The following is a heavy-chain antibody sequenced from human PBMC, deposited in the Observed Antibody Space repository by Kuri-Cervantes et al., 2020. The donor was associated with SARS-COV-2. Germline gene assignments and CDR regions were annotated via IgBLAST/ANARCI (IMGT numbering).Heavy chain of an antibody. J-gene: IGHJ6*03. V-gene: IGHV4-34*01. Sequence: GSLRLSCAVFGGSFSGYYWSWIRQSPGKGLEWIGKINHSGSTNYNPSLSSRVTISVDMSKNQFSLRLSSVTAADTAMYYCARGREGVVPATILGLGYFLYFSMDVWGKGTSVTGYS. CDR3: ARGREGVVPATILGLGYFLYFSMDV. D-gene: IGHD2-2*01. CDR1: GGSFSGYY. CDR2: INHSGST.